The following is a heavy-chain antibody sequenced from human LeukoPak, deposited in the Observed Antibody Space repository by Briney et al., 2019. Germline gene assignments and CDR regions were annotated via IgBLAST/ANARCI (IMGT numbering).Heavy chain of an antibody. J-gene: IGHJ4*02. CDR1: GNYW. D-gene: IGHD2/OR15-2a*01. CDR2: INSDGSWT. V-gene: IGHV3-74*01. Sequence: GGSLRLSCAASGNYWMHWVRQAPGKELVWVSHINSDGSWTSYADSVKGRFTISKDNAKNTVYLQMNSLRAEDTAVYYCVSFYETYWGRGTLVTVSS. CDR3: VSFYETY.